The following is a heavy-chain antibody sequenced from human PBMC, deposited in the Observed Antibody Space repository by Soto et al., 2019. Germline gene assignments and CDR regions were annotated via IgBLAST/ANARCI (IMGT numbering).Heavy chain of an antibody. CDR1: GFTFSSYD. Sequence: ESGGGLVQPGGSLRLSCAASGFTFSSYDMHWVRQATGKGLEWVSAIGTAGDTYYPGSVKGRFTISRENAKNSLYLQMNSRRAGDTAVYYCARGRRLAQEFDYWGQGTLVTVSS. D-gene: IGHD6-19*01. J-gene: IGHJ4*02. V-gene: IGHV3-13*04. CDR3: ARGRRLAQEFDY. CDR2: IGTAGDT.